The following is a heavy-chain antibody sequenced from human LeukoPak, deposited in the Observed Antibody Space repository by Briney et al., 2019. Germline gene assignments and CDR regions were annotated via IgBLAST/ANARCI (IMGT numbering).Heavy chain of an antibody. J-gene: IGHJ6*03. V-gene: IGHV3-30-3*01. D-gene: IGHD2-2*01. CDR3: ARDGDIVVVPAAHYAYYMDV. CDR1: GFTFSSYA. Sequence: GRSLRLSCAASGFTFSSYAMHWVRQAPGKGLEWVAVISYDGSNKYYADSVKGRFTISRDNSKNTLYLQMNSLRAEDTAVYYCARDGDIVVVPAAHYAYYMDVWGKGTTVTVSS. CDR2: ISYDGSNK.